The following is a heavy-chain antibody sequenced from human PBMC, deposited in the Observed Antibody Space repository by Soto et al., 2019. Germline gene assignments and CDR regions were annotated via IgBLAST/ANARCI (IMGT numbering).Heavy chain of an antibody. D-gene: IGHD6-13*01. CDR2: INWNSGSI. Sequence: EVHLVASGGGLVQPGRSLRLSCAASGFTCDDYAMHWVRQVPGKGLEWVSGINWNSGSIGYGDSVKGRFAISRYNAKNSLHLQMNSLSAEDTAFYYCVKDESINWYSGHFRHWGQGTLVTVSS. J-gene: IGHJ1*01. CDR1: GFTCDDYA. V-gene: IGHV3-9*01. CDR3: VKDESINWYSGHFRH.